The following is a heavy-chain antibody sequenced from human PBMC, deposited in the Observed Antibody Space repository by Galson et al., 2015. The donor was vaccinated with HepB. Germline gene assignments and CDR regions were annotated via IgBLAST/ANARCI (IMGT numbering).Heavy chain of an antibody. Sequence: SLRLSCAASGFLFSDYYMSWIRQAPGKGLEWVSFISTGSDYTNYADSVKGRFTISRDNARNSLYLQLKTLRAEDTAVYYCARLVWGLHGYSYGGPADYWGQGALVTVSS. V-gene: IGHV3-11*06. J-gene: IGHJ4*02. CDR3: ARLVWGLHGYSYGGPADY. D-gene: IGHD3-16*01. CDR1: GFLFSDYY. CDR2: ISTGSDYT.